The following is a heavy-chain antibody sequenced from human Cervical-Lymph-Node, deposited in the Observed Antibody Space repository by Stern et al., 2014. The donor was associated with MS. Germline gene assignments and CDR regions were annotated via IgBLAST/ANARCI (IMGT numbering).Heavy chain of an antibody. CDR2: ISAYIGNT. CDR3: ARGLLGSENAFDI. CDR1: GYTFTSYG. Sequence: VQLVESGAEVKKPGASVKVSCKASGYTFTSYGISWVRQAPGQGLEWMGWISAYIGNTNYAQKFQGRVTMTTGTATSTANRELRSLRSDDTAVYYCARGLLGSENAFDIWGQGTMVTVSS. V-gene: IGHV1-18*01. J-gene: IGHJ3*02. D-gene: IGHD2-15*01.